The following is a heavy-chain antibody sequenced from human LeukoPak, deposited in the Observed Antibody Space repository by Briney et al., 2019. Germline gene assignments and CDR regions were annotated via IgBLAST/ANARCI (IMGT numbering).Heavy chain of an antibody. CDR3: ARVEMATITSGSFDY. D-gene: IGHD5-24*01. CDR1: GFTVSSNY. V-gene: IGHV3-53*01. Sequence: GGSLRLSCAASGFTVSSNYMSWVRRAPGKGLEWVSVIYSGGSTYYADSVKGRFTISRDNSKNTLYLQMNSLRAEDTAVYYCARVEMATITSGSFDYWGQGTLVTVSS. CDR2: IYSGGST. J-gene: IGHJ4*02.